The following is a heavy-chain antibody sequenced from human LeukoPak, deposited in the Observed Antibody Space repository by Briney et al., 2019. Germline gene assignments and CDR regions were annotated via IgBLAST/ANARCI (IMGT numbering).Heavy chain of an antibody. CDR1: GFTFSSYS. J-gene: IGHJ4*02. V-gene: IGHV3-48*01. CDR3: ARDHRYCSGGSCYPRTPEFDY. CDR2: ISSSSSTI. Sequence: PGGSLRLSCAASGFTFSSYSMNWVRQAPGKGLEWVSYISSSSSTIYYADSVKGRFTTSRDNAKNSLYLQMNSLRAEDTAVYYCARDHRYCSGGSCYPRTPEFDYWGQGTLVTVSS. D-gene: IGHD2-15*01.